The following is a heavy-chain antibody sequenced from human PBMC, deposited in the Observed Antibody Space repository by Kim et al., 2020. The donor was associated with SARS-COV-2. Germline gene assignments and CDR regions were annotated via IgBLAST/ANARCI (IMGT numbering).Heavy chain of an antibody. CDR3: AKGKYYGSGTGSNY. D-gene: IGHD3-10*01. V-gene: IGHV3-43*01. Sequence: ADSVKGRFTISRHNSKTSLYLQMNSLRTEDTALYYCAKGKYYGSGTGSNYWGQGTLVTVSS. J-gene: IGHJ4*02.